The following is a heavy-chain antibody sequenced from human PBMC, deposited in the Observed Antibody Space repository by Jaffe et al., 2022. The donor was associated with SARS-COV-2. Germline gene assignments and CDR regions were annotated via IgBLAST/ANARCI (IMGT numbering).Heavy chain of an antibody. CDR2: IRQDGSEI. V-gene: IGHV3-7*01. CDR1: RFTFSSYW. J-gene: IGHJ5*02. CDR3: ARGRTTFDP. Sequence: EVQLVESGGGLVQPGGSLRLSCAASRFTFSSYWMSWVRQAPGKGLEWVAHIRQDGSEIYYMESVKGRFTISRDNAKNSLYLQMNSLRADDTAVYYCARGRTTFDPWGQGALVTVSS.